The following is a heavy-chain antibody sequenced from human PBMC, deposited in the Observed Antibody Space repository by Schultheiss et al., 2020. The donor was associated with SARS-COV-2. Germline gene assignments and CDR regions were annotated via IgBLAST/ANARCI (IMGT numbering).Heavy chain of an antibody. Sequence: SETLSLTCAVYGGSFSGYYWSWIRQPPGKGLEWIGYIYHSGSTYYNPSLKSRVTISVDTSKNQFSLKLSSVTAADTAVYYCARGEMEWLVFDYWGQGTLVTVSS. V-gene: IGHV4-34*01. CDR2: IYHSGST. CDR3: ARGEMEWLVFDY. D-gene: IGHD3-3*01. CDR1: GGSFSGYY. J-gene: IGHJ4*02.